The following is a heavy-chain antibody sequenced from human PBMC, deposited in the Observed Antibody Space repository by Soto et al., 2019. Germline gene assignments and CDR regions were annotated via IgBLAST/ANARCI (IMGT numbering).Heavy chain of an antibody. D-gene: IGHD1-26*01. CDR2: ISSSSSYT. Sequence: QVQLVESGGGLVKPGGSLRLSCAASGFTFSDYYMSWIRQAPGKGLEGVSYISSSSSYTSYADSVKGRFTISRDNAKNSLYLQMNSLRAEDTAVYYCARDYRGEGATSAAPFDYWGQGTLVTVSS. J-gene: IGHJ4*02. CDR3: ARDYRGEGATSAAPFDY. CDR1: GFTFSDYY. V-gene: IGHV3-11*06.